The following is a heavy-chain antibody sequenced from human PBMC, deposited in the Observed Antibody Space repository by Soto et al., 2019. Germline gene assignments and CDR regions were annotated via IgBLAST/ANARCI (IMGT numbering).Heavy chain of an antibody. D-gene: IGHD3-3*01. CDR2: IKSKTDGGTT. V-gene: IGHV3-15*01. CDR1: GFTFSNAW. CDR3: ILEWLLEPIDY. J-gene: IGHJ4*02. Sequence: LRLSCAASGFTFSNAWMSWVRQAPGKGLEWVGCIKSKTDGGTTDYAAPVKGRFTISRDDSKNTLYLQMNSLKTEDTAVYYCILEWLLEPIDYWGQGTLVTVSS.